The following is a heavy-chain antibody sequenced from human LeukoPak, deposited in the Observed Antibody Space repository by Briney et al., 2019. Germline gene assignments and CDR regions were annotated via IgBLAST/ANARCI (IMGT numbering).Heavy chain of an antibody. CDR1: GGSISSSSSY. D-gene: IGHD2-2*01. CDR3: ARYCSSTSCLIPFDY. CDR2: IYYSGST. V-gene: IGHV4-39*01. J-gene: IGHJ4*02. Sequence: SETLSLTCTVSGGSISSSSSYWGWIRQPPGKGLEWIGSIYYSGSTYYNPSLKSRVTISVDTSKNQFSLKLSSVTAADTAVYYCARYCSSTSCLIPFDYWGQGTLVSVSS.